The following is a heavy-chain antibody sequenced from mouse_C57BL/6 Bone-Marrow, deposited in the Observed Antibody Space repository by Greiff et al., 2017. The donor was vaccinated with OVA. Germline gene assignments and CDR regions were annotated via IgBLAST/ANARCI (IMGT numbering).Heavy chain of an antibody. CDR2: IYPGGGCT. Sequence: QVQLQQPGAELVKPGASVKMSCKASGYTFTSYWITWVKQRPGQGLEWIGDIYPGGGCTNYNEKFKGKATLTVDTSSSTAYLQLSSLTSEDAEVDFCASENDYGYDYGGRGNALTVSA. D-gene: IGHD1-2*01. CDR3: ASENDYGYDY. J-gene: IGHJ2*01. V-gene: IGHV1-55*01. CDR1: GYTFTSYW.